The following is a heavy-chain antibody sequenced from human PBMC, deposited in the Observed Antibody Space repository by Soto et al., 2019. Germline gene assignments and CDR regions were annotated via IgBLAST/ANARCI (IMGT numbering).Heavy chain of an antibody. CDR2: IYYSGST. V-gene: IGHV4-31*03. CDR1: GLPIRIGVCC. J-gene: IGHJ4*02. CDR3: ARAQLLWFGELLSTSFDY. Sequence: PSESMSLTSSYYGLPIRIGVCCWCWILQPLGKGLEWSGFIYYSGSTYYNPSLKSRVTISVDTSKNQFFLKLSSVTAADTALYYCARAQLLWFGELLSTSFDYWGQGTLVTVSS. D-gene: IGHD3-10*01.